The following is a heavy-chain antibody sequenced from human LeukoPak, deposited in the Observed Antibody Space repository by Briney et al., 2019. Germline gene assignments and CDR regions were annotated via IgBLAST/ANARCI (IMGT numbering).Heavy chain of an antibody. J-gene: IGHJ4*02. Sequence: SETLSLTCTVSGGSISSYYWSWIRQPPGKGLEWIGRIYTSGSTNYNPSLKSRVTMSVDTSKNQFSLNLISVTAADTAVYYCARSSYSRFDYWGQGTLVTVSS. CDR1: GGSISSYY. V-gene: IGHV4-4*07. CDR3: ARSSYSRFDY. CDR2: IYTSGST. D-gene: IGHD6-13*01.